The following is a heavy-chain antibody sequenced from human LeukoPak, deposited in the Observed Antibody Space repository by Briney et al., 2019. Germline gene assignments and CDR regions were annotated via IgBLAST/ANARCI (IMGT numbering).Heavy chain of an antibody. J-gene: IGHJ6*02. CDR1: GYTFTSYY. CDR3: ARALNYGDYYYYGMDV. Sequence: GASVKVSCKASGYTFTSYYMHWVRQAPGQGLEWMGIINPSGGSTRYAQKFQGRVTMTRDTSTSTVYMELSSLRSEDTAVYYCARALNYGDYYYYGMDVWGQGTTVTVSS. D-gene: IGHD4-17*01. CDR2: INPSGGST. V-gene: IGHV1-46*01.